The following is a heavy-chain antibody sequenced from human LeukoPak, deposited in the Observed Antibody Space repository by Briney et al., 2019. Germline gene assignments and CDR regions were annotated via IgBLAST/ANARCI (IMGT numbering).Heavy chain of an antibody. V-gene: IGHV3-66*01. D-gene: IGHD3-22*01. J-gene: IGHJ4*02. CDR2: IYSGGAT. CDR3: AKGGSSGYYYFDY. CDR1: GFTVSSAF. Sequence: GGSLRLSCAASGFTVSSAFMSWVRQPPGKGLEWVSLIYSGGATYYADSVKGRFTISRDSSNNTLYLQMNSLRGEDTAVYYCAKGGSSGYYYFDYWGQGTLVTVSS.